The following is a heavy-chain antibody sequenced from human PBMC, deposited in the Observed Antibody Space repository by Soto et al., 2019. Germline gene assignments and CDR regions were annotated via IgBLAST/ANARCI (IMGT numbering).Heavy chain of an antibody. CDR3: ARDGEDVLRNIPGDAFDL. Sequence: QVQLVESGGYVVQPGKSLRLSCAASGFTFSSHAMHWVRQAPGKGLEWVAVISYDGSKIYYADSVKSRFTISSDNSKNTLYMHMNSLRAEDTAVYFCARDGEDVLRNIPGDAFDLWGQGTMVTVSS. J-gene: IGHJ3*01. CDR1: GFTFSSHA. CDR2: ISYDGSKI. V-gene: IGHV3-30-3*01. D-gene: IGHD3-3*01.